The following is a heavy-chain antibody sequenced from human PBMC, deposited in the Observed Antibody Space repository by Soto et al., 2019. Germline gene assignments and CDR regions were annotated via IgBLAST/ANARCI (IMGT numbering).Heavy chain of an antibody. CDR3: ARPQVGNSPLDY. CDR2: IIPILGIA. V-gene: IGHV1-69*02. CDR1: GGTFSSYT. Sequence: ASVKVSCKASGGTFSSYTISWVRQAPGQGLEWMGRIIPILGIANYAQKFQGRVTITADKSTSTAYMELSSLRSEDTAVYYCARPQVGNSPLDYWGQGTLVTVSS. D-gene: IGHD1-26*01. J-gene: IGHJ4*02.